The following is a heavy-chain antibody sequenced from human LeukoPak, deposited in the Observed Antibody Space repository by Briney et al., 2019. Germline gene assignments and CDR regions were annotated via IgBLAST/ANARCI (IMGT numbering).Heavy chain of an antibody. CDR1: GFTFDDYT. J-gene: IGHJ4*02. D-gene: IGHD6-13*01. Sequence: GGSLRLSCAASGFTFDDYTMHWVRQAPGKGLEWVSLISWDGGSTYYADSVKGRFTISRDSSKNSLYLQMNSLRTEDTALYYCAKDSGYSSSWWGSFDYWGQGTLVTVSS. V-gene: IGHV3-43*01. CDR3: AKDSGYSSSWWGSFDY. CDR2: ISWDGGST.